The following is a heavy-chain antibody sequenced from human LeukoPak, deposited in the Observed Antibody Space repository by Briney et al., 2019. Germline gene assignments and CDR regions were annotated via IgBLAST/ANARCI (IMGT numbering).Heavy chain of an antibody. CDR2: TRSKTYSGTT. D-gene: IGHD2-21*02. Sequence: GGSLRLSCTTSGFTFGDYGMSWFRQAPGKGGEWVGFTRSKTYSGTTEYDASVKGRVTISRDDSKSIAYLQINGLNTEDTAVYYCSRDSHGDDAFDIWGQGTLVTVSS. CDR1: GFTFGDYG. J-gene: IGHJ3*02. V-gene: IGHV3-49*03. CDR3: SRDSHGDDAFDI.